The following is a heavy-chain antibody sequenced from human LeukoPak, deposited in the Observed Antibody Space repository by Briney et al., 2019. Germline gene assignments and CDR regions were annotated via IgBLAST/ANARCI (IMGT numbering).Heavy chain of an antibody. CDR2: IKQDGSEK. CDR3: ARVITVYNVYEEVAEYFQY. CDR1: GLTFSSYW. V-gene: IGHV3-7*01. Sequence: GGSLRLSCAASGLTFSSYWMSWVRLAPGKGLEWVANIKQDGSEKCYVDSVRGRFSISRDNSKNSLYLQMNSLRADDTAVYYCARVITVYNVYEEVAEYFQYWGQGTLVTVSS. J-gene: IGHJ1*01. D-gene: IGHD5/OR15-5a*01.